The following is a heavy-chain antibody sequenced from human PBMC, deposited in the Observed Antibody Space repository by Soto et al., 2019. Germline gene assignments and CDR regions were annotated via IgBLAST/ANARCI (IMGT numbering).Heavy chain of an antibody. CDR3: ASSYGSGSGFDY. D-gene: IGHD3-10*01. Sequence: QVQLQESGPGLVKPSQTLSLTCTVSGGSISSGDYYWSWIRQPPGKGLEWIGYIYYSGSTYYNPSLKSRVTRSVETSKNPFSLKLSSATAADTAAYSCASSYGSGSGFDYWGQGTLVTVSS. J-gene: IGHJ4*02. CDR2: IYYSGST. V-gene: IGHV4-30-4*01. CDR1: GGSISSGDYY.